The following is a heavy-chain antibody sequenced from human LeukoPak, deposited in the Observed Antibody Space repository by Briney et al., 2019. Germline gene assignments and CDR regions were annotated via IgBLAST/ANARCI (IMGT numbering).Heavy chain of an antibody. CDR2: IYYSGSM. V-gene: IGHV4-59*08. CDR1: GGSMSSYY. Sequence: SETLSLTCTVSGGSMSSYYWSWIRQPPGKGLEWIGYIYYSGSMNYNPSLKSRVAMSIDTSKNQFSLKLSSVTAADTAVYYCARTSQGWFDPWGQGTLVTVSS. CDR3: ARTSQGWFDP. D-gene: IGHD2-8*01. J-gene: IGHJ5*02.